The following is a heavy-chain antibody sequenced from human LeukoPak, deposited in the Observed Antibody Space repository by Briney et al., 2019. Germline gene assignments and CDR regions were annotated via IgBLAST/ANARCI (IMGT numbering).Heavy chain of an antibody. J-gene: IGHJ4*02. CDR3: ARHGIVVVPAAIPH. V-gene: IGHV4-39*01. CDR2: IYYSGST. D-gene: IGHD2-2*02. CDR1: GGSITSSSYY. Sequence: SETLSLTCTVSGGSITSSSYYWGWIRQPPGKGLECIGSIYYSGSTYYNPSLKSRVTISVDTSKNQFSLNLSSVTAADTAVYYCARHGIVVVPAAIPHWGQGTLVTVSS.